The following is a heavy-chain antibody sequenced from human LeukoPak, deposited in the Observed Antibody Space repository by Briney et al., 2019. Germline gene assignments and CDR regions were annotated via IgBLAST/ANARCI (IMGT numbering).Heavy chain of an antibody. CDR3: AKQLGYCSDGSCYFPY. V-gene: IGHV3-23*01. D-gene: IGHD2-15*01. J-gene: IGHJ4*02. CDR1: GFTFSNYA. CDR2: ISNNGGYT. Sequence: GGSLRLSCAASGFTFSNYAMSWVRQAPGKGLEWVSAISNNGGYTYYADSVQGRFTISRDNSKSTLCLQMNSLRAEDTAVYYCAKQLGYCSDGSCYFPYWGQGTLVTVSS.